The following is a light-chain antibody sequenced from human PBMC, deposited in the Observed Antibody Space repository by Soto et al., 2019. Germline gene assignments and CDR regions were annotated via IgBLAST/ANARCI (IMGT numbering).Light chain of an antibody. V-gene: IGKV3-20*01. Sequence: EIVLTQSPVTLSLSPGGRANLSCRASQSVSSSYLAWYQQKPGQAPRLLIYGASSRATGIPDRFTGSGSGTDFTLPISSLQPEDFATYYCQQSYSTPRTFGQGTQVDI. CDR3: QQSYSTPRT. CDR2: GAS. CDR1: QSVSSSY. J-gene: IGKJ1*01.